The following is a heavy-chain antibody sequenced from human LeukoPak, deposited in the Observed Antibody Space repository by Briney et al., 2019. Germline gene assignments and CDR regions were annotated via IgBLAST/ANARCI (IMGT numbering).Heavy chain of an antibody. D-gene: IGHD1-7*01. V-gene: IGHV3-21*04. CDR1: GFTFSSYS. CDR3: AKASVGTTGGTFDS. Sequence: RGSLRLSCAASGFTFSSYSMNWVRQAPGKGLEWVSSISSSSSYIYYADSVKGRFTISRDNAKNSLYLQMNSLRAEDTAVYYCAKASVGTTGGTFDSWGQGTLVTVSS. J-gene: IGHJ4*02. CDR2: ISSSSSYI.